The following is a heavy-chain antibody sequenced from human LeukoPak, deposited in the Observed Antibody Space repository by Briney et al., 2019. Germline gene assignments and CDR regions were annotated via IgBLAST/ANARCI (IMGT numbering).Heavy chain of an antibody. Sequence: PGRSLRLSCAASGFTLSSYAMHWVRQAPGKGLEWVAVISYDGSNKYYADSVKGRFTISRDNSKNTLYLQMNSLRAEDTAVYYCARESGYGGPTADYFDYWGQGTLVTVSS. CDR2: ISYDGSNK. CDR3: ARESGYGGPTADYFDY. J-gene: IGHJ4*02. V-gene: IGHV3-30*04. CDR1: GFTLSSYA. D-gene: IGHD5-12*01.